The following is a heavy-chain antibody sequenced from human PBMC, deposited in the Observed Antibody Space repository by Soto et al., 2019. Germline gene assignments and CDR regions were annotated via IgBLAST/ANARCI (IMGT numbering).Heavy chain of an antibody. V-gene: IGHV4-39*01. CDR2: IYYIGST. Sequence: SETLSLTCTVSGGSISSSGYYWGWIRQPPGKGLEWIGSIYYIGSTYYNPSLKSRVTISVDTSKNQFSLKLSSVTAADTAVYYFGRSPQSSSWSKFYYYYYGMEVWGQGTTVTVCS. J-gene: IGHJ6*02. CDR3: GRSPQSSSWSKFYYYYYGMEV. D-gene: IGHD6-13*01. CDR1: GGSISSSGYY.